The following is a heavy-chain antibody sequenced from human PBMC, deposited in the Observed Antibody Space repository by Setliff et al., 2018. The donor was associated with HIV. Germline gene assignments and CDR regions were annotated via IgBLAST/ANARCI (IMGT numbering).Heavy chain of an antibody. J-gene: IGHJ4*02. D-gene: IGHD3-22*01. CDR3: ARQAHPRGYYGSAGLFDY. V-gene: IGHV3-23*01. Sequence: PGGSLRLSCAASGFSFSSYSMSWGRQAPGKGLEWVSAISGDGGDTAYADSLKGRFTISRDTSKNTLHLHMNSLRAEDTAVYYCARQAHPRGYYGSAGLFDYWGQGTPVTVSS. CDR1: GFSFSSYS. CDR2: ISGDGGDT.